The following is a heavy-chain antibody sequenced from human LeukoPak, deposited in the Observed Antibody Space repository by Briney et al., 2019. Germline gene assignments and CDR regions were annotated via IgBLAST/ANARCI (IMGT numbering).Heavy chain of an antibody. CDR3: AKSGSSSWDWFDP. J-gene: IGHJ5*02. V-gene: IGHV3-23*01. D-gene: IGHD2-2*01. CDR2: VTGDGRTT. Sequence: GGSLRLSCAASGFTFNNYAMNWVRQAPGKGLEWVSIVTGDGRTTNYADSVRGRFTISRDNSKNRLHLQMNSLRAEDTAVYYCAKSGSSSWDWFDPWGQGTLVTVSS. CDR1: GFTFNNYA.